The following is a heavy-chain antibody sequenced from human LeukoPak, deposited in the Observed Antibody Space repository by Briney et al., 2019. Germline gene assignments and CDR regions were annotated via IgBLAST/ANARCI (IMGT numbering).Heavy chain of an antibody. J-gene: IGHJ5*02. CDR1: GGSFSGYY. CDR2: IYYSGST. V-gene: IGHV4-59*01. CDR3: ARASIVVVPAAEYNWFDP. D-gene: IGHD2-2*01. Sequence: SETLSLTCAVYGGSFSGYYWSWIRQPPGKGLEWIGYIYYSGSTNYNPSLKSRVTISVDTSKNQFSLKLSSVTAADTAVYYCARASIVVVPAAEYNWFDPWGQGTLVTVSS.